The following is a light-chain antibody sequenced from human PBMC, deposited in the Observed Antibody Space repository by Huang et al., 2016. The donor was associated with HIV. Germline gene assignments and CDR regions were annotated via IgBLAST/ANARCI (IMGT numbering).Light chain of an antibody. CDR2: GAS. V-gene: IGKV1-39*01. J-gene: IGKJ2*01. Sequence: DIQMTQSPSSLSASVGDRVTITCRASQSISSLLSWYQQKPGRAPKLLIYGASSLQSGVPSRVSGSGSGTDFTLTISSLQPEDFATYYCLQTYSTSTFGQGTKLEIK. CDR1: QSISSL. CDR3: LQTYSTST.